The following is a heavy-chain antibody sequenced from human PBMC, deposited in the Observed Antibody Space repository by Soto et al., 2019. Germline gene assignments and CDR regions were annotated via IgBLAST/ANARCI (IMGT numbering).Heavy chain of an antibody. V-gene: IGHV4-30-4*01. Sequence: SETLSLTCTVSGGSISSGDYYWSWIRQPPGKGLEWIGYIYYSGSTYYNPSLKSRVTISVDTSKNQFSLKLSSVTAADTAVYYCARTAYYYDSSGYGGAFDIWGQGTMVTVS. J-gene: IGHJ3*02. CDR2: IYYSGST. CDR3: ARTAYYYDSSGYGGAFDI. D-gene: IGHD3-22*01. CDR1: GGSISSGDYY.